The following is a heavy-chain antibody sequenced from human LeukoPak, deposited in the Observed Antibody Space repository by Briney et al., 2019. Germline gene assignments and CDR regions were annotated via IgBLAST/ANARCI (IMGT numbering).Heavy chain of an antibody. D-gene: IGHD5-18*01. V-gene: IGHV3-30*18. CDR1: GFTFSSYG. Sequence: HPGRSLRLSCAASGFTFSSYGTHWVRQAPGKGLEWVAVISYDGSNKYYADSVKGRFTISRDNSKNTMYLQMNSLRAEDTAVYYCAKGQIQLWTQIDYWGQGTLVTVSS. J-gene: IGHJ4*02. CDR2: ISYDGSNK. CDR3: AKGQIQLWTQIDY.